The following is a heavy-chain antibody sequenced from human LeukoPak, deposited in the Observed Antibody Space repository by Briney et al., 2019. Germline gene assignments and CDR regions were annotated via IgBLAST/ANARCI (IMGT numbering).Heavy chain of an antibody. CDR1: GFTCSDYW. D-gene: IGHD3-22*01. CDR2: IKQDGREK. Sequence: GGSLRFYCAAAGFTCSDYWMTWVRQAPGLGLEWGANIKQDGREKYYEGSVKGRFTISKDNAKKLLYLQMNSLRAEDTAIYYCAYGNYYDSSGSIFDYWGQGTLVTVSP. V-gene: IGHV3-7*01. CDR3: AYGNYYDSSGSIFDY. J-gene: IGHJ4*02.